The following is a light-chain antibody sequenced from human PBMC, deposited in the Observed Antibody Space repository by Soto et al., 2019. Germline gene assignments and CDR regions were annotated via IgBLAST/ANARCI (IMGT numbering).Light chain of an antibody. CDR1: SGDVGGYNY. J-gene: IGLJ1*01. CDR2: EVT. CDR3: SSYTSDSNPYV. Sequence: QSALTQPASVSGSPGQSITISCTGGSGDVGGYNYVSWYQHLPGRAPKLMIYEVTNRPSGVSDRFSGSKSGNTASLTISGLQAEDEADYYCSSYTSDSNPYVFGTGTKVTVL. V-gene: IGLV2-14*01.